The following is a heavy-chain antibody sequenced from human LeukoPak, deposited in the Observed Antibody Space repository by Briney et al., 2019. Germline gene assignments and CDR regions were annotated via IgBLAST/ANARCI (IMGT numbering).Heavy chain of an antibody. Sequence: VQPGGSLRLSCEASEFTLSSYAMNWVRQAPGEGLEWVSIISSSGGSIYYADSVKGRFTISRDNSKNTLYLQMNSLRAEDTAVYYCAKSKLKDFFEDWGQGTLVTVSS. CDR3: AKSKLKDFFED. CDR2: ISSSGGSI. CDR1: EFTLSSYA. V-gene: IGHV3-23*01. J-gene: IGHJ4*02. D-gene: IGHD1-26*01.